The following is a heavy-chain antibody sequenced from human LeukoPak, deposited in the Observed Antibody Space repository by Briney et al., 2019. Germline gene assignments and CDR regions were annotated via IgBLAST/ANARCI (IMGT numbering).Heavy chain of an antibody. J-gene: IGHJ4*02. D-gene: IGHD3-10*01. V-gene: IGHV3-23*01. CDR2: ISGSGGST. Sequence: GGSLRLSCAASGFTFSSYSMNWVRQAPGEGLEWVSAISGSGGSTYYADSVKGRFTISRDNSKNTLYLQMNSLRAEDTAVYYCAKVPALVFGVFDYWGQGTLVTVSS. CDR3: AKVPALVFGVFDY. CDR1: GFTFSSYS.